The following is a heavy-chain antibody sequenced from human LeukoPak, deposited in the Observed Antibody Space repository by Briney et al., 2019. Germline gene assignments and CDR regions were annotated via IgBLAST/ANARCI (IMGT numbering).Heavy chain of an antibody. J-gene: IGHJ6*03. D-gene: IGHD4-23*01. CDR3: ARGVTTVVTGYYYYYYMDV. Sequence: SETLSLTCAVYGGSFSGYYWSWIRQPPGKGLEWIGEINHSGSTNYNPSLKSRVTISVGTSKNQFSLKLSSVTAADTAVYYCARGVTTVVTGYYYYYYMDVWGKGTTVTVSS. V-gene: IGHV4-34*01. CDR1: GGSFSGYY. CDR2: INHSGST.